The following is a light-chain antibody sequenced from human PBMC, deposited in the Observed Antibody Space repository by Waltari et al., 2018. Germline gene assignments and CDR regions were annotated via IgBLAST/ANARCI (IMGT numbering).Light chain of an antibody. CDR3: CSFAGSNTYV. V-gene: IGLV2-23*01. CDR2: EGS. CDR1: SSDVGSYHL. J-gene: IGLJ1*01. Sequence: HSALTQPASVSGSPGQSTTLSCPGASSDVGSYHLVSWYQQHPCKAPKLMIYEGSKRPPGVSNRFSGSKSGNTGSLTIAGLQAEDEADYYCCSFAGSNTYVLGTGTKVSVL.